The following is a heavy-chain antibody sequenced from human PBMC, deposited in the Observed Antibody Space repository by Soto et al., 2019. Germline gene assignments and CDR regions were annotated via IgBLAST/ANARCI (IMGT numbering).Heavy chain of an antibody. Sequence: ASVKVSCKASGYTFTSYGISWVRQAPGQGLEWMGWISAYNGGTNYAEKFQGWVTMTRDTSRSTAYMELSRLRSDDTAVYYCARASLDTPMVYDYWGQGTLVTVSS. CDR2: ISAYNGGT. CDR3: ARASLDTPMVYDY. J-gene: IGHJ4*02. V-gene: IGHV1-18*01. CDR1: GYTFTSYG. D-gene: IGHD5-18*01.